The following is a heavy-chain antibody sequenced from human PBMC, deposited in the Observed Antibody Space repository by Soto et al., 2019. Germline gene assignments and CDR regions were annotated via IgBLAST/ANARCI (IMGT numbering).Heavy chain of an antibody. CDR1: GGSISSYY. D-gene: IGHD6-6*01. V-gene: IGHV4-59*01. CDR2: IYYSGST. J-gene: IGHJ5*02. Sequence: SEPLSLTCTVSGGSISSYYWSWIRQPPGKGLEWIGYIYYSGSTNYNPSLKSRVTISVDTSKNQFSLKLSSVTAADTAVYYCARGVAAPPDNWFDPWGQGTLVTVSS. CDR3: ARGVAAPPDNWFDP.